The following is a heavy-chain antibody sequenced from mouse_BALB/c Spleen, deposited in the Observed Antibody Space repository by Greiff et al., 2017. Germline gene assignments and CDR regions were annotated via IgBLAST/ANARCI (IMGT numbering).Heavy chain of an antibody. CDR1: GYSITSDYA. Sequence: EVKLVESGPGLVKPSQSLSLTCTVTGYSITSDYAWNWIRQFPGNKLEWMGYISYSGSTSYNPSLKSRISITRDTSKNQFFLQLNSVTTEDTATYYCASSAYYGPWFAYWGQGTLVTVSA. CDR2: ISYSGST. J-gene: IGHJ3*01. D-gene: IGHD2-10*01. CDR3: ASSAYYGPWFAY. V-gene: IGHV3-2*02.